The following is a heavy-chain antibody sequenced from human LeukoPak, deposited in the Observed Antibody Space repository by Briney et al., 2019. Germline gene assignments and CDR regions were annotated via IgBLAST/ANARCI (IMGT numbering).Heavy chain of an antibody. Sequence: GGSLRLSCAASGFTFSSYGMHWVRQAPGKGLEWVAFIWYDGSNKYYADSVKGRFTISRDNSKNTLYLQMNSLRAEDTAVYYCAKDRAVAFFDYWGQGTLVTVSS. V-gene: IGHV3-30*02. J-gene: IGHJ4*02. D-gene: IGHD6-19*01. CDR1: GFTFSSYG. CDR3: AKDRAVAFFDY. CDR2: IWYDGSNK.